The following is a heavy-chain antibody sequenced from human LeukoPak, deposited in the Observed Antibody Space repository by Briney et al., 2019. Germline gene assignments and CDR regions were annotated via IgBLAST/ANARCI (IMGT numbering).Heavy chain of an antibody. CDR1: GFTFSTYG. CDR2: IWYDGSNK. D-gene: IGHD6-19*01. CDR3: ARDLIAVAGTLDY. Sequence: PGRSLRLSCAASGFTFSTYGMHWVRQAPGKGPEWVAVIWYDGSNKYYADSVKGRFTISRDNSKNTLYLQMNSLRAEDTAVYYCARDLIAVAGTLDYWGQGTLVTVSS. V-gene: IGHV3-33*01. J-gene: IGHJ4*02.